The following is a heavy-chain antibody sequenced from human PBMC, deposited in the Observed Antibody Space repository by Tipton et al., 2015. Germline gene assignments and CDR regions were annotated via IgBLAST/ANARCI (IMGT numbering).Heavy chain of an antibody. CDR2: IYHSGST. J-gene: IGHJ3*02. V-gene: IGHV4-59*01. D-gene: IGHD3-22*01. Sequence: TLSLTCTVSVGSISSYYWSWIRQPPGKGLEWIGSIYHSGSTNYNPSLKSRVSISVDTSKNQFSLKLSSVTAADTAVYYCAVDSTSLESGIRYDGSGYYAFDIWGQGTMVTVSS. CDR1: VGSISSYY. CDR3: AVDSTSLESGIRYDGSGYYAFDI.